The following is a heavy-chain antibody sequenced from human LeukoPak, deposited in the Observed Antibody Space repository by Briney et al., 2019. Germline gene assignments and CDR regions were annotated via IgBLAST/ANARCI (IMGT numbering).Heavy chain of an antibody. Sequence: GGSLRLSCTVPGLTLSNYIMHWVRQAPGKGLEWVSAISGSGGSTYYADSVKGRFTISRDNSKNTLCLQMNSLRAEDTAVYYCAKDRRAVASYFDYWGQGTLVTVSS. CDR2: ISGSGGST. CDR3: AKDRRAVASYFDY. V-gene: IGHV3-23*01. J-gene: IGHJ4*02. D-gene: IGHD6-19*01. CDR1: GLTLSNYI.